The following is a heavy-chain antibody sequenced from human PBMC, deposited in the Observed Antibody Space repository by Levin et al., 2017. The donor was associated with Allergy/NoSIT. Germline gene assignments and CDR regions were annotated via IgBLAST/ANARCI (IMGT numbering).Heavy chain of an antibody. CDR3: TRRHCPGNSCYSDY. V-gene: IGHV3-73*01. Sequence: GGSLRLSCAASGFTFSGSGIHWVRQASGRGLEWVGRIRGKGNNYATSYAVSVKGRFTISRDDSKNTTFLQMNSLQTEDTAVYYCTRRHCPGNSCYSDYWGQGTLVTVSS. CDR1: GFTFSGSG. J-gene: IGHJ4*02. D-gene: IGHD2-8*02. CDR2: IRGKGNNYAT.